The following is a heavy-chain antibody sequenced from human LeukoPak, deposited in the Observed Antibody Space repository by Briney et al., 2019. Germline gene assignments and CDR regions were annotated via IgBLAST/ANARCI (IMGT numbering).Heavy chain of an antibody. CDR1: GGSISSGDYY. J-gene: IGHJ3*02. Sequence: SQTLSLTCTVSGGSISSGDYYWSWIRQPAGKGLEWIGRIYTSGSTNYNPSLKSRVTISVDTSKNQFSLKLSSVTAADTAVYYCARVGHSGSYYDAFDIWGQGTMVTVSS. D-gene: IGHD1-26*01. V-gene: IGHV4-61*02. CDR2: IYTSGST. CDR3: ARVGHSGSYYDAFDI.